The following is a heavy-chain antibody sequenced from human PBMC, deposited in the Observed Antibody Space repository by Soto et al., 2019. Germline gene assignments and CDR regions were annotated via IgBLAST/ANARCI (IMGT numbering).Heavy chain of an antibody. J-gene: IGHJ4*02. Sequence: EVQLVESGGGLVQPGGSLRLSCAASGFTFSSYSMNWVRQAPGKGLEWVSYISSSGSTIYYADSVKGRFTISRDNAKNSLDLQMNSLRDEETAVYYCARDLRMVYAIDFDYWGPGTLVTVSS. V-gene: IGHV3-48*02. D-gene: IGHD2-8*01. CDR2: ISSSGSTI. CDR3: ARDLRMVYAIDFDY. CDR1: GFTFSSYS.